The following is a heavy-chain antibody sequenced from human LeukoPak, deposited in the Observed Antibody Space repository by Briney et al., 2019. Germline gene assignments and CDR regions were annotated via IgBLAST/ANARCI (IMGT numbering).Heavy chain of an antibody. CDR1: GFTLSSFA. J-gene: IGHJ6*03. V-gene: IGHV3-23*01. D-gene: IGHD6-13*01. CDR3: AKNKGQLVPNYCMNV. Sequence: GGSLRLSCTASGFTLSSFAMSWVRVAPGKGLELVSTLSSSGVRTYYAHSVKGRFTISRDNSLNTVFLQMNSLRGEDTAIYYCAKNKGQLVPNYCMNVWGKGTTVTVSS. CDR2: LSSSGVRT.